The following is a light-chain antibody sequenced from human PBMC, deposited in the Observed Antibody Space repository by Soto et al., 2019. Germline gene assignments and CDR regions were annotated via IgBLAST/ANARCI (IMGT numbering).Light chain of an antibody. CDR2: EVS. J-gene: IGLJ3*02. CDR1: SSDVGGYNL. Sequence: QSALAQPASVSGSLGQSITISCTGTSSDVGGYNLVSWYQQHPGKAPKLMIYEVSNRPSGVSNRFSGSKSGNTASLTISGLQAEDEADYYCSSWTSSTTQVLGGGTKLTVL. V-gene: IGLV2-14*01. CDR3: SSWTSSTTQV.